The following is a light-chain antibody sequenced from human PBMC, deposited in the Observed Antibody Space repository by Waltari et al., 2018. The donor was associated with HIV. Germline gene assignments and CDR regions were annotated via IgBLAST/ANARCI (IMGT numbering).Light chain of an antibody. Sequence: QSALTQPPSVSGSPGQSLTISCTGTSSDVGSYNRVSWYRQPPGAAPKLMIFDVSHRPSGVPDRFSGSKSGNTASLTISGLQAEDEATYYCSLYTSTNTYVFGTGTEVTVL. CDR2: DVS. CDR3: SLYTSTNTYV. CDR1: SSDVGSYNR. J-gene: IGLJ1*01. V-gene: IGLV2-18*01.